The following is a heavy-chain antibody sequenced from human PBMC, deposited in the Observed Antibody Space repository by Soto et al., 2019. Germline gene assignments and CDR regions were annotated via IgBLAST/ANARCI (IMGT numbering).Heavy chain of an antibody. V-gene: IGHV3-30-3*01. D-gene: IGHD1-26*01. CDR1: GFNVSAYT. CDR2: ISSDGNHK. Sequence: QVKLVESGGGVVQPGRSLRLSCAASGFNVSAYTMHWVRQAPGKGLEWVAVISSDGNHKYYTDSVKGRFTISRDTSTNTLYLQMNSLSAEDTAVYYCARWEQPLFDYWGPGTLVTVSS. J-gene: IGHJ4*02. CDR3: ARWEQPLFDY.